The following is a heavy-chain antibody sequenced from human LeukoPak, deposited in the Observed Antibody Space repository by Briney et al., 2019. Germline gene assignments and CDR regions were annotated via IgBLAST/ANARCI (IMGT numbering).Heavy chain of an antibody. D-gene: IGHD6-19*01. CDR1: GYSFTAYG. CDR2: ISAYNGNT. J-gene: IGHJ4*02. V-gene: IGHV1-18*04. CDR3: VRDREQWLVKYYFDY. Sequence: GVSVKVSCKASGYSFTAYGISWVRQAPGQGLEWMGWISAYNGNTNYAQKLQGRVTMTTDTSTSTAYMEVRSLRSDDTAVYYCVRDREQWLVKYYFDYWGQGTLVTVSS.